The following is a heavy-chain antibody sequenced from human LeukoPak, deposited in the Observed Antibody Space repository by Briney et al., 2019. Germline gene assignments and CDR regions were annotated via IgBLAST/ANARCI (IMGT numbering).Heavy chain of an antibody. CDR1: GDSISSRSYY. CDR2: IYYSGST. D-gene: IGHD3/OR15-3a*01. J-gene: IGHJ6*03. V-gene: IGHV4-61*05. Sequence: SETLSLTCTVSGDSISSRSYYWGWIRQPPGKGLEWIGYIYYSGSTNYNPSLKSRVTISVDTSKNQFSLKLSSVTAADTAVYYCARVDHYYYYYYMDVWGKGTTVTISS. CDR3: ARVDHYYYYYYMDV.